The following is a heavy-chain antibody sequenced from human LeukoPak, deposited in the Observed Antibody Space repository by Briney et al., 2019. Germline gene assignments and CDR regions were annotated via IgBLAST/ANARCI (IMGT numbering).Heavy chain of an antibody. CDR1: GGSISSGSYY. CDR2: IYTSGST. J-gene: IGHJ4*02. V-gene: IGHV4-61*02. CDR3: ASYDSRGNFDY. Sequence: SQTLSLTCTVSGGSISSGSYYWSWIRQPAGKGLEWIGRIYTSGSTNYNPSLKSRVTISVDTSKNQFSLKLSSVTAADTAVYYCASYDSRGNFDYWGQGTLVTVSS. D-gene: IGHD3-22*01.